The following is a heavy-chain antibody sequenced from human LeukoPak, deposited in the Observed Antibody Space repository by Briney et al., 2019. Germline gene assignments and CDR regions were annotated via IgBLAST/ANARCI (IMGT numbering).Heavy chain of an antibody. V-gene: IGHV3-7*01. D-gene: IGHD4-11*01. CDR2: IKQDGTEI. CDR1: GFTFSNYW. Sequence: GGSLRLSCAASGFTFSNYWMSWVRQAPGKGLEWVANIKQDGTEINYVDSVKGRFTISRDSAKNSLYLQMNSLRGEDTAVYYCARGGPTPFYFDYWGQGTLVTVSS. CDR3: ARGGPTPFYFDY. J-gene: IGHJ4*02.